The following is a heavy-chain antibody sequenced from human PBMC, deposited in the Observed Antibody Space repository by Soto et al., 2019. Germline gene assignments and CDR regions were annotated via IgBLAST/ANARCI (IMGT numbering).Heavy chain of an antibody. CDR1: GFTFSSYD. CDR3: ARSYYLDTSHSIDY. J-gene: IGHJ4*02. D-gene: IGHD3-22*01. Sequence: QVQLVESGGGVVQPGRSLRLSCAASGFTFSSYDMNWVRQTPGKGLEWVAIIWYDGSKRYYADSVKGRFTISRDDSKNTLYLQMNSLRAEDTALYYCARSYYLDTSHSIDYWGQGTLVTVSS. CDR2: IWYDGSKR. V-gene: IGHV3-33*01.